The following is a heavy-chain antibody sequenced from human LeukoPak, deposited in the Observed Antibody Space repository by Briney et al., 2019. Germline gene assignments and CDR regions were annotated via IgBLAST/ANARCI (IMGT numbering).Heavy chain of an antibody. V-gene: IGHV1-8*01. CDR3: TRSVRNGHIDY. D-gene: IGHD2-21*01. CDR1: GRTFTNYD. Sequence: ASVKVFCKTSGRTFTNYDINWVRQASGQGLEWMGWMNPNSGNTGYAQTFQGRVTMTRSTSISTAYMELSSLRFEDTAVYYCTRSVRNGHIDYWGQGTLVTVSS. J-gene: IGHJ4*02. CDR2: MNPNSGNT.